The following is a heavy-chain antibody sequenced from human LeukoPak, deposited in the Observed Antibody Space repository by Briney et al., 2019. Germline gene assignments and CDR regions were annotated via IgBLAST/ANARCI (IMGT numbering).Heavy chain of an antibody. CDR1: GGSFSGYY. CDR2: INHSGST. Sequence: SETLSLTCAVYGGSFSGYYWSWIRQPPGKGLEWIGEINHSGSTNYNPSFKSRVTISVDTSKNQFSLKLSSVTAADTAVYYCARGQLLYGSGSYYQYNWFDPWGQGTLVTVSS. CDR3: ARGQLLYGSGSYYQYNWFDP. J-gene: IGHJ5*02. D-gene: IGHD3-10*01. V-gene: IGHV4-34*01.